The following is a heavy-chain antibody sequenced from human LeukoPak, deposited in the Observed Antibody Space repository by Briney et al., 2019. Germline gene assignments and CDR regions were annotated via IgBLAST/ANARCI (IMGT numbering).Heavy chain of an antibody. J-gene: IGHJ6*03. CDR1: GGSISSGSYY. V-gene: IGHV4-30-4*08. Sequence: SSETLSLTCTVSGGSISSGSYYWSWIRQPPGKGLEWIGYIYYSGSTYYNPSLKSRVTISVDTSKNQFSLKLSSVTAADTAVYYCARGLQLWLPSYYYYMDVWGKGTTVTVSS. D-gene: IGHD5-18*01. CDR2: IYYSGST. CDR3: ARGLQLWLPSYYYYMDV.